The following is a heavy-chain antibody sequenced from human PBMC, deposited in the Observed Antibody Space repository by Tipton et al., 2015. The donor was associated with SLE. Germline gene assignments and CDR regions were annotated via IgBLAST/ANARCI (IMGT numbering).Heavy chain of an antibody. J-gene: IGHJ4*02. CDR1: GDSFTNNNYF. Sequence: TLSLTCTVSGDSFTNNNYFWGWIRQPPGKGLEWIGSISFGGNTYYNPSLKSRVTISVDTSKTQFSLKLNSVTATDTAVYYCARLIGLGYYDNMDYFDSWGQGTLVTVSP. CDR3: ARLIGLGYYDNMDYFDS. CDR2: ISFGGNT. V-gene: IGHV4-39*07. D-gene: IGHD3-22*01.